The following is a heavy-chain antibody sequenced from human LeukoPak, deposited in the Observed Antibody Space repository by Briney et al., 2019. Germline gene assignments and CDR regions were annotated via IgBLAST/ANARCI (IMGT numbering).Heavy chain of an antibody. D-gene: IGHD6-6*01. V-gene: IGHV1-2*02. J-gene: IGHJ1*01. CDR3: ARGESSSVYFQH. CDR2: INPNSGGT. Sequence: ASVKVSCKASAYTFTSYDIKWVRQAPGQGLEWMGWINPNSGGTNYAQKFQGRVTMTRDTSISTAYMELSRLRSDDTAVYYCARGESSSVYFQHWGQGTLVTVSS. CDR1: AYTFTSYD.